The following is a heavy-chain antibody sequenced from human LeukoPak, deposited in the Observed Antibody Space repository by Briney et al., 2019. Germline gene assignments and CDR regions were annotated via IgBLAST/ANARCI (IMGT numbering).Heavy chain of an antibody. CDR2: IYHSGST. J-gene: IGHJ5*02. Sequence: SETLSLTCTVSGGSISSGGYYWSWIRQPPGKGLEWIGYIYHSGSTYYNPSLKSRVTISADTSKNQFSLKLNSVTAADTAVYYCAKNGQSGFSFDPWGQGTLVTVSS. D-gene: IGHD3-3*01. V-gene: IGHV4-30-2*01. CDR1: GGSISSGGYY. CDR3: AKNGQSGFSFDP.